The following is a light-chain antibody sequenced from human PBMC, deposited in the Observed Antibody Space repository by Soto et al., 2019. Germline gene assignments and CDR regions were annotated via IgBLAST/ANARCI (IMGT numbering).Light chain of an antibody. Sequence: QPVLTQPPSASGTPGQRVTISCSGSSSNVGSNTVSWYQQLPGTAPKVLIYSDDQRPSGVPDRFSGSRSGSSASLAISGLQSGDEADYYCASWEDSLNGWVIGGGTKVT. V-gene: IGLV1-44*01. CDR2: SDD. J-gene: IGLJ3*02. CDR3: ASWEDSLNGWV. CDR1: SSNVGSNT.